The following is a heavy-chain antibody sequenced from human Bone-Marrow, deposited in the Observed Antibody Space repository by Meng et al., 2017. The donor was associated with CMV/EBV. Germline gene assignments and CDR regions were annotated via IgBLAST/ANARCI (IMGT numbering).Heavy chain of an antibody. Sequence: ASVKVSCKASGYTFTSYGISWVRQAPGQGLEWMGWISAYNGNTNYAQKLQGRVNMTTDTSTSTAYMELRSLGSDDTAVYYCTTALDGLDFWSGYFRNWGQGTLVTVSS. CDR3: TTALDGLDFWSGYFRN. V-gene: IGHV1-18*01. CDR2: ISAYNGNT. J-gene: IGHJ4*02. CDR1: GYTFTSYG. D-gene: IGHD3-3*01.